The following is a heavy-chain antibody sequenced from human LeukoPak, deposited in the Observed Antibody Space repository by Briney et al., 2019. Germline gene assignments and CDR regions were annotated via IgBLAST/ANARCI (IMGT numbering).Heavy chain of an antibody. D-gene: IGHD2/OR15-2a*01. CDR2: IVSDGYKA. CDR3: AKEIVFLFGDP. V-gene: IGHV3-23*01. J-gene: IGHJ5*02. CDR1: GFTFSSYA. Sequence: GGSLRLSCAASGFTFSSYAMSWVRQAPGKGLEWVVTIVSDGYKAYYADSVKGRFAISRDNSQNTVHLQMNSLRAEDTATYYCAKEIVFLFGDPWGQGALVTVSS.